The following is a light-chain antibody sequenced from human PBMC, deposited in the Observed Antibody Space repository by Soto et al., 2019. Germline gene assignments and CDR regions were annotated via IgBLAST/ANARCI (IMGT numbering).Light chain of an antibody. Sequence: IVLTQSPATLSLSPGARATLSCRAGQSVSNYLAWYQQKPGQAPRLLIYDTFNRATGIPARFSGSGSGTDFTLTISSLEPEDLAVYFCVQRSTWPWTSGQGTKMDIK. CDR1: QSVSNY. CDR3: VQRSTWPWT. V-gene: IGKV3-11*01. J-gene: IGKJ1*01. CDR2: DTF.